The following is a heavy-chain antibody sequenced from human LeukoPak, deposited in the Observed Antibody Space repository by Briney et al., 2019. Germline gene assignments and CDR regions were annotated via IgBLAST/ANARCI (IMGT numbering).Heavy chain of an antibody. CDR1: GFTFSSYA. Sequence: PGGSLRLSCAASGFTFSSYAMSWVRQAPGKGLEWVSAISGSGSSTYYADSVKGRFTISRDNSKNTLYLQMNSLRAEDTAVYYCAKDSSGWYEDVRPLDNWFDPWGQGTLVTVSS. CDR3: AKDSSGWYEDVRPLDNWFDP. V-gene: IGHV3-23*01. J-gene: IGHJ5*02. D-gene: IGHD6-19*01. CDR2: ISGSGSST.